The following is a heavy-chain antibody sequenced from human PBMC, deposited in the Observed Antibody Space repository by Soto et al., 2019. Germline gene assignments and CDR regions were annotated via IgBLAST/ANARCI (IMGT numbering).Heavy chain of an antibody. Sequence: EVQLVESGGGLVQPGGSLKLSCAASGFTFSGSAMHWVRQASGKGLEWVGRIRSKANSYATAYAASVKGRFTISRDDSKNTAYLQMNSLKTEDTAVYYCTRMRSPSEDYWGQGTLVTVSS. CDR2: IRSKANSYAT. CDR3: TRMRSPSEDY. CDR1: GFTFSGSA. V-gene: IGHV3-73*01. J-gene: IGHJ4*02.